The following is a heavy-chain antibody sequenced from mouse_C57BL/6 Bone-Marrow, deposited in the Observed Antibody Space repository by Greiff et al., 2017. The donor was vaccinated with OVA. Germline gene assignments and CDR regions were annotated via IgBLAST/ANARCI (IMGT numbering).Heavy chain of an antibody. V-gene: IGHV1-64*01. CDR2: IHPNSGRT. D-gene: IGHD1-1*01. CDR1: GYTFTSYW. J-gene: IGHJ4*01. Sequence: QVQLQQPGAELVKPGASVKLSCKASGYTFTSYWMHWVKQRPGQGLEWIGMIHPNSGRTNYNEKFKSKATLSVHKSSSSAYMHLSSLTSEDSAVEDCARCTTVGYYAMDYWGQGTSVTVAS. CDR3: ARCTTVGYYAMDY.